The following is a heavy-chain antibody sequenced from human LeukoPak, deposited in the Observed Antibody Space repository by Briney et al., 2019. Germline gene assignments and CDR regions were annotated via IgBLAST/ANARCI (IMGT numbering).Heavy chain of an antibody. CDR2: IYYSGST. V-gene: IGHV4-59*08. J-gene: IGHJ2*01. Sequence: SETLSLTCTVSGGSISGYYWSWIRQPPGKGLEWIGYIYYSGSTSSNPSLKSRVTISVDMSKNQFSLKLTSVTAADTAVYYCAKLGIGAFWYFDLWGRGTLVTVSS. D-gene: IGHD7-27*01. CDR3: AKLGIGAFWYFDL. CDR1: GGSISGYY.